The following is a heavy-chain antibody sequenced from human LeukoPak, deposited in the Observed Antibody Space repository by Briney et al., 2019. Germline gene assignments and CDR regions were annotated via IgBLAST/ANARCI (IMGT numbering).Heavy chain of an antibody. D-gene: IGHD2-15*01. CDR2: INHSGST. Sequence: SETLSLTCAVYGGSFSDYSWSWLRQPPGKGLEWIGEINHSGSTNYNPSLKSRVIMSVDTSKNQFSVKLTSVTAADTAVYYCARHGVATWFDPWGQGTLVTVSS. CDR3: ARHGVATWFDP. J-gene: IGHJ5*02. V-gene: IGHV4-34*01. CDR1: GGSFSDYS.